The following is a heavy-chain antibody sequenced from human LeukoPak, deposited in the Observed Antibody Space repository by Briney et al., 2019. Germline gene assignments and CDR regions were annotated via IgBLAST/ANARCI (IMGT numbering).Heavy chain of an antibody. D-gene: IGHD1-7*01. J-gene: IGHJ6*02. V-gene: IGHV4-34*01. CDR2: INHSGST. CDR1: GGSFSGYY. CDR3: ARGRTRTNSYGMDV. Sequence: SETLSLTCAVYGGSFSGYYWSWIRQPPGKGLEWIGEINHSGSTNYNPSLKSRVTISVDTSKNQFSLKLSSVTAADTAVYYCARGRTRTNSYGMDVWGQGTTVTVSS.